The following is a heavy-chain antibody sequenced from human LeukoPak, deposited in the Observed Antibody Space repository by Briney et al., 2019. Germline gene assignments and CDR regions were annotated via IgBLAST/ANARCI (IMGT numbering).Heavy chain of an antibody. CDR2: ISSSSSAR. V-gene: IGHV3-48*01. CDR1: GFTFSSHS. J-gene: IGHJ4*02. D-gene: IGHD3-10*01. Sequence: GGSLRLSCAASGFTFSSHSMNWVRQAPGKGLEWISYISSSSSARYYADSVKGRFTISRDDARNSLYLQMSSLRAEDTAVYYCARMNGSRLPAYWGQGALVTVSS. CDR3: ARMNGSRLPAY.